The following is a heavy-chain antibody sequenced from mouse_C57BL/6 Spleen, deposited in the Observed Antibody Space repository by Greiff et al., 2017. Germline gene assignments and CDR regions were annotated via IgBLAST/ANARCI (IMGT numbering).Heavy chain of an antibody. CDR2: IYPGSGST. CDR1: GYTFPSYW. Sequence: QVQLQQPGAELVKPGASVKMSCKASGYTFPSYWITWVKQRPGQGLEWIGDIYPGSGSTNYNEKFKSKATLTVDTSSSTAYMQISSLTSEDSAVYYCARPYYGSSYVFDYWGQGTTLTVSS. J-gene: IGHJ2*01. D-gene: IGHD1-1*01. V-gene: IGHV1-55*01. CDR3: ARPYYGSSYVFDY.